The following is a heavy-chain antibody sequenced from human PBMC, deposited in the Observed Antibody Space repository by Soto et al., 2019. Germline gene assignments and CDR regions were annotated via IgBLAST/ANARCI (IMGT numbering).Heavy chain of an antibody. D-gene: IGHD6-19*01. V-gene: IGHV4-31*03. J-gene: IGHJ4*02. CDR1: GGSISSGGYY. Sequence: SETLSLTCTVSGGSISSGGYYWSWIRQHPGKGLEWIRYIYYSGSTYYNPSLKSRVTISVDTSKNQFSLKLSSVTAADTAVYYCAREIAVAGFDFDYWGQGTQVTVSS. CDR3: AREIAVAGFDFDY. CDR2: IYYSGST.